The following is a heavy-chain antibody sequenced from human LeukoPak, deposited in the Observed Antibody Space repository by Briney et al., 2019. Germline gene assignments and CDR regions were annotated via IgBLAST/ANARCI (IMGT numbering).Heavy chain of an antibody. D-gene: IGHD3-22*01. Sequence: GGSLRLSCAASGFTFSSYVMHWVRQAPGKGLEWVAVISYDGSNKYYADSVKGRFTISRDNSKNTLYLQMNSLRAEDTAVYYCASGASPYYYDSSGPTRFDYWGQGTLVTVSS. V-gene: IGHV3-30-3*01. CDR1: GFTFSSYV. J-gene: IGHJ4*02. CDR3: ASGASPYYYDSSGPTRFDY. CDR2: ISYDGSNK.